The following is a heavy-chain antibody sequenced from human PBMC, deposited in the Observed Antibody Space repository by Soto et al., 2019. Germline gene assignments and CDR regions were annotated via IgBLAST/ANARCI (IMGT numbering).Heavy chain of an antibody. CDR2: ISGSGGST. J-gene: IGHJ6*03. CDR1: GFTFSSYA. V-gene: IGHV3-23*01. Sequence: GGSLRLSCAASGFTFSSYAMSWVRQAPGKGLEWVSAISGSGGSTYYADSVKGRFTISRDNSKNTLYLQMNSLRAEDTAVYYCAKAARTMVLRGNYYYMDVWGKGATVTVSS. D-gene: IGHD2-8*01. CDR3: AKAARTMVLRGNYYYMDV.